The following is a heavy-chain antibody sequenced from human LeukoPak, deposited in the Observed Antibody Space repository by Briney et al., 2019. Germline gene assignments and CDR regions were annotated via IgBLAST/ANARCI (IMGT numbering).Heavy chain of an antibody. J-gene: IGHJ4*02. Sequence: PGGSLRLSCAASALTFSSYAMHWVRQAPGKGLEWVAVISYDGSNKYYADSVKGRFTISRDSSKNTLYMQLTSLRADDTAVYYGARDHRPSDWVIGLQTDYWGQGTLVTVSS. CDR1: ALTFSSYA. CDR2: ISYDGSNK. V-gene: IGHV3-30*04. D-gene: IGHD3/OR15-3a*01. CDR3: ARDHRPSDWVIGLQTDY.